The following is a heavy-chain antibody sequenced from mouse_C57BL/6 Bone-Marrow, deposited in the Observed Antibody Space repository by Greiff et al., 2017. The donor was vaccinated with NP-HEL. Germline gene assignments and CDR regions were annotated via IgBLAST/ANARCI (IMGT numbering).Heavy chain of an antibody. J-gene: IGHJ2*01. D-gene: IGHD1-1*01. CDR2: IHPNSGST. CDR3: ARSHYYGSSYVY. CDR1: GYTFTSYW. Sequence: QVQLQQPGAELVKPGASVKLSCKASGYTFTSYWMHWVKQRPGQGLEWIGMIHPNSGSTNYNEKFKSKATLTVDKSSSTAYMQLSSLTSEDSAVYYCARSHYYGSSYVYWGKGTTLTVSS. V-gene: IGHV1-64*01.